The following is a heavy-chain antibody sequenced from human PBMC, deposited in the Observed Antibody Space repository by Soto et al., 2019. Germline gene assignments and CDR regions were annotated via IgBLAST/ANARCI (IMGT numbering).Heavy chain of an antibody. CDR1: GFTFSDYG. D-gene: IGHD1-26*01. Sequence: QVQVVESGGGVVQPGRSLRLSCAASGFTFSDYGMNWVRQAPGKGLEWVAVIWYDGSIKYYADSVKGRFTISRDNSKNTLYLHMNSLRVENTAVYHCASEYMRTTSWGRGTVVTVS. V-gene: IGHV3-33*01. CDR3: ASEYMRTTS. CDR2: IWYDGSIK. J-gene: IGHJ2*01.